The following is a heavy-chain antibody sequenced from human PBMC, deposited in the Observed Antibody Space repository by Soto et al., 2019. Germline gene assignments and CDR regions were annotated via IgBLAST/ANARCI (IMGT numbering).Heavy chain of an antibody. D-gene: IGHD3-22*01. V-gene: IGHV4-59*01. CDR3: ARDPYYYDSSGYYSNTGGFDY. CDR2: IYYSGST. Sequence: SETLSLTCTVSGGSISSYYWSWIRQPPGKGLEWIGYIYYSGSTNYNPSLKSRVTISVDTSKNQFSLKLSSVTAADTAVYYCARDPYYYDSSGYYSNTGGFDYWGQGTLVTVSS. CDR1: GGSISSYY. J-gene: IGHJ4*02.